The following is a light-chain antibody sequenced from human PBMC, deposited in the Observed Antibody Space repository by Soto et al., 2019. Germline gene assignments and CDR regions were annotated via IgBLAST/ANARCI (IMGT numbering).Light chain of an antibody. V-gene: IGLV2-8*01. Sequence: QSALTQPPSASGSPGQSVTISCSGTSSDIGAYNYVSWYQQHPGKAPKLIVYEVSQRPSGVPDRFSGSKSGNTASLTVSGLQVDDEAEYYSGSYAGGSWVFGGGTKLTVL. J-gene: IGLJ3*02. CDR1: SSDIGAYNY. CDR3: GSYAGGSWV. CDR2: EVS.